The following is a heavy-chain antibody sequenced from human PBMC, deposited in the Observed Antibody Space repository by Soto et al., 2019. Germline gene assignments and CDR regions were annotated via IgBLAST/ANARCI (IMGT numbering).Heavy chain of an antibody. CDR3: ARGFGDIEVVVAASKPSGYEKIYYMDV. J-gene: IGHJ6*03. V-gene: IGHV4-39*01. CDR1: GGSISSSSYY. CDR2: IYYSGST. D-gene: IGHD2-15*01. Sequence: QLQLQESGPGLVKPSETLSLTCTVSGGSISSSSYYWGWIRQPPGKGLEWIGSIYYSGSTYYNPSLKSRVTISVDTSKNQFSLKLSSVTAADTAVYYCARGFGDIEVVVAASKPSGYEKIYYMDVWGKGTTVTVSS.